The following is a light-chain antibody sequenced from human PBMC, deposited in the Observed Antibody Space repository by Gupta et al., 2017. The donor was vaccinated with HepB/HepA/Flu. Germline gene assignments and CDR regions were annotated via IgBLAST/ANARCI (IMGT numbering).Light chain of an antibody. J-gene: IGLJ3*02. V-gene: IGLV4-69*01. CDR2: VNSDGSH. CDR1: GGHSSYA. CDR3: QTWGTGINWV. Sequence: QLVLTQSPSASASLGASVKLTCTLSGGHSSYAIAWHQQQPEKGPRYLMNVNSDGSHTKGDGIPDRFSGSSSGAERYLTISSLQSEDEADYYCQTWGTGINWVFGGGTKLTVL.